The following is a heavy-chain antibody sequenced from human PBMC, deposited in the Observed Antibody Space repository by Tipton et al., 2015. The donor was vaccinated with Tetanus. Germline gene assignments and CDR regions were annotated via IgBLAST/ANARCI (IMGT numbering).Heavy chain of an antibody. J-gene: IGHJ5*02. Sequence: QVQLVQSGAEVKKPGSSVKVSCKASGGTFSSYAISWVRQAPGQGLEWMGRIIPILGIANYAQKFQGRVTITAAKSTSTAYMELSSLRSEDTAVYYCARALPGGYYDSSGYSFWFDPWGQGTLVTVSS. V-gene: IGHV1-69*09. CDR2: IIPILGIA. CDR1: GGTFSSYA. CDR3: ARALPGGYYDSSGYSFWFDP. D-gene: IGHD3-22*01.